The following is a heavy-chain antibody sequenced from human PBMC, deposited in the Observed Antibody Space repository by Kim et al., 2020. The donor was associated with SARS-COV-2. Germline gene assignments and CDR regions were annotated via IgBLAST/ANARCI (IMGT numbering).Heavy chain of an antibody. J-gene: IGHJ6*02. V-gene: IGHV4-30-2*05. CDR3: ARVLVYYYGMDV. D-gene: IGHD2-15*01. Sequence: TPSPKSRVSISVDTSKNQFSLKLSSVTAADTAVYYCARVLVYYYGMDVWGQGTTVTVSS.